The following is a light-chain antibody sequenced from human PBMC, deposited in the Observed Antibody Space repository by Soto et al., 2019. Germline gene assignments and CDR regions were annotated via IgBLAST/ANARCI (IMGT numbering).Light chain of an antibody. CDR2: WAS. J-gene: IGKJ2*01. V-gene: IGKV4-1*01. CDR3: QQYYSTPHS. CDR1: QSVLYSSNNKNY. Sequence: DIVMTQSPDSLAVSLGERATINCKSSQSVLYSSNNKNYLAWYQQKPGQLPKLLIYWASTRDSGGPDRFSGSGSETDFTLTISSLQAEDVTVYYCQQYYSTPHSFGQGTKLEI.